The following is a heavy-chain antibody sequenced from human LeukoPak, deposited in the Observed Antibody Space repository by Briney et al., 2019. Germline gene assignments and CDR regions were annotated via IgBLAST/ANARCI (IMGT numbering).Heavy chain of an antibody. CDR1: GYSISSGYY. CDR3: AGRLRSGVDY. Sequence: SETLSLTCTVSGYSISSGYYWGWIRQPPGKGLEWIGSIYHSGSTYYNPSLKSRVTISVDTSKNQFSLRLSSVTAADTAVYYCAGRLRSGVDYWGQGTLVTVSS. D-gene: IGHD1-26*01. V-gene: IGHV4-38-2*02. CDR2: IYHSGST. J-gene: IGHJ4*02.